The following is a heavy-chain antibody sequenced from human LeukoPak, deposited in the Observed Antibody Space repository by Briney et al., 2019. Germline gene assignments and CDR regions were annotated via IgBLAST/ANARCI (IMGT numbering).Heavy chain of an antibody. Sequence: GGSLRLSCAASGFTFSSYSTNWVRQAPGKGLEWVSYISSSSSTIYYADSVKGRFTISRDNAKNSLYLQMNSLRAEDTAVYYCARGVDFWSGYYYNWFDPGGQGTLVTVSS. CDR1: GFTFSSYS. CDR2: ISSSSSTI. V-gene: IGHV3-48*01. D-gene: IGHD3-3*01. CDR3: ARGVDFWSGYYYNWFDP. J-gene: IGHJ5*02.